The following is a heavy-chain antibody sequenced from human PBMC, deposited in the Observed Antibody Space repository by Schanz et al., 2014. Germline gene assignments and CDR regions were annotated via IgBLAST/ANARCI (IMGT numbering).Heavy chain of an antibody. D-gene: IGHD6-13*01. J-gene: IGHJ4*02. CDR3: ARTPQSSSWFDF. CDR1: GFTVSNSY. CDR2: ISSSIVTT. V-gene: IGHV3-48*02. Sequence: EVQLVESGGGLVQPGGSLRLSCAASGFTVSNSYIHWVRQAPGKGLEWVSYISSSIVTTYYADSVKGRFTISRDNAKNSLYLQMNSLRDEDTAVYYCARTPQSSSWFDFWGQGTLVTVSS.